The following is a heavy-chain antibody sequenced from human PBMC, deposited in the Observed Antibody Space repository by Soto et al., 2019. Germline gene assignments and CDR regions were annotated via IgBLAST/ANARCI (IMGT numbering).Heavy chain of an antibody. CDR1: GGSISSGDYY. V-gene: IGHV4-30-4*01. Sequence: TVSGGSISSGDYYWSWIRQPPGKGLEWIGYIYYSGSTYYNPSLKSRVTISVDTSKNQFSLKLSSVTAADTAVYYCARVLYYDFWSGYYPPENYGMDVWGQGTTVTVSS. J-gene: IGHJ6*02. CDR3: ARVLYYDFWSGYYPPENYGMDV. D-gene: IGHD3-3*01. CDR2: IYYSGST.